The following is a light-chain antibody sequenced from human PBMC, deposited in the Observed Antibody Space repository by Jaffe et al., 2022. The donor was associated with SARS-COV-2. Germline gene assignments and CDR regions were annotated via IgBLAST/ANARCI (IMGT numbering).Light chain of an antibody. Sequence: EIVLTQSPGTLSLSPGERATLSCRASQSVSSTYLAWYQHKPGQAPRLVISGVSNRATGIPDRFSGSGSGTDFTLTISRLEPEDFAVYYCQQYGTSPLTFGGGTKVEIK. J-gene: IGKJ4*01. CDR3: QQYGTSPLT. CDR1: QSVSSTY. CDR2: GVS. V-gene: IGKV3-20*01.